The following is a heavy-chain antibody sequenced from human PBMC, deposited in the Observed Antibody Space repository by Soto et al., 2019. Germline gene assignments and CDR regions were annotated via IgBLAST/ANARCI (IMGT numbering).Heavy chain of an antibody. V-gene: IGHV3-21*01. CDR3: ARVLSAAPPYYYYYGMDV. J-gene: IGHJ6*02. D-gene: IGHD6-25*01. CDR1: GFTFSSYS. CDR2: ISSSSSYI. Sequence: GGSLRLSCAASGFTFSSYSMNWVRQAPGKGLEWVSSISSSSSYIYYADSVKGRFTISRDNAKNSLYLQMNSLRAEDTAVYYCARVLSAAPPYYYYYGMDVWGQGTTVTVSS.